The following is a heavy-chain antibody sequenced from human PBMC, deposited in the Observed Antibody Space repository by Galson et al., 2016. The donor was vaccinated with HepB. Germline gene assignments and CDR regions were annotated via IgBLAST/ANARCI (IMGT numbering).Heavy chain of an antibody. V-gene: IGHV3-30*18. Sequence: SLRLSCAASGFTFSSYGMHWVRQAPGKGLEWVAVISYDGSNNYYADSVKGRFTISRDNSKNTLNLQMNSLRAEDTAVYYCAKSGRYYGVDTFDPWGLGTLVTVSS. CDR2: ISYDGSNN. D-gene: IGHD4-17*01. CDR3: AKSGRYYGVDTFDP. J-gene: IGHJ5*02. CDR1: GFTFSSYG.